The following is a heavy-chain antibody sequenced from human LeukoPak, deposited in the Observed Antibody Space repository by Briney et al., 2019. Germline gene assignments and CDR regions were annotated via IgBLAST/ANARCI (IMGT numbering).Heavy chain of an antibody. CDR2: IKQDGSDK. Sequence: GGSVRLSCAASGFTFTFYWMSWVRQAPGKGLEWVANIKQDGSDKYYVGSAKGRFTISRDNSKNSLYLQMNSLRAEDTAFYFCARHSNKYDYDSSGHYRSFDYWGQGTLVSVSS. CDR1: GFTFTFYW. CDR3: ARHSNKYDYDSSGHYRSFDY. J-gene: IGHJ4*02. V-gene: IGHV3-7*01. D-gene: IGHD3-22*01.